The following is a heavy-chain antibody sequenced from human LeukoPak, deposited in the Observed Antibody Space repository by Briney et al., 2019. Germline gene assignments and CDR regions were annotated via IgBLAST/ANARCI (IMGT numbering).Heavy chain of an antibody. D-gene: IGHD2-2*01. CDR2: ITSGLTT. CDR1: GFTFSTYA. CDR3: AKDYPDVAPGITTLGPFFDD. V-gene: IGHV3-23*01. J-gene: IGHJ4*02. Sequence: HSGGSLRLSCAASGFTFSTYAMSWVRQAPGKGLEWVSTITSGLTTYYADSVNGRFTISRDNSKNTVYLQMYSLRAEDTALFYCAKDYPDVAPGITTLGPFFDDWGPGILVTVSS.